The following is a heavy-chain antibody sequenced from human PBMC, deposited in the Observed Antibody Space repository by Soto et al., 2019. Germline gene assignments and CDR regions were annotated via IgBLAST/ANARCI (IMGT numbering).Heavy chain of an antibody. CDR2: IDPSDSYT. J-gene: IGHJ6*02. D-gene: IGHD3-9*01. Sequence: PGESLKISCKGSGYSFTSYWISWVRQMPGKGLEWMGRIDPSDSYTNYSPSFQGHVTISADKSISTAYLQWSSLKASDTAMYYCARRVGYFDPHDYYGMDVWGQGTTVTVSS. CDR3: ARRVGYFDPHDYYGMDV. V-gene: IGHV5-10-1*01. CDR1: GYSFTSYW.